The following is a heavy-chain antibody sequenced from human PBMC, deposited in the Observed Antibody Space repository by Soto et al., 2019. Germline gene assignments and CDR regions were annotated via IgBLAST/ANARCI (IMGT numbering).Heavy chain of an antibody. CDR1: GFIVSDTY. Sequence: EVQLVDSGGGLVQPGGSLRLSCTASGFIVSDTYMNWVRQAPGKGLEWVSVISNRGDTHYADSVRGRFSLSRDIADNTLHLQMNNLRVEDTAVYYCAREPRYCRGGSCSITADAFDIWGQGTMVTVSS. V-gene: IGHV3-66*01. CDR2: ISNRGDT. CDR3: AREPRYCRGGSCSITADAFDI. D-gene: IGHD2-15*01. J-gene: IGHJ3*02.